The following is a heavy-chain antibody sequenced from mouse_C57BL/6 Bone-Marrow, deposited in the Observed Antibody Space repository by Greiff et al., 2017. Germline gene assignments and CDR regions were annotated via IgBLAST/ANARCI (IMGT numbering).Heavy chain of an antibody. D-gene: IGHD1-1*01. CDR3: ARRGYGSSSFDY. J-gene: IGHJ2*01. V-gene: IGHV5-12*01. CDR1: GFTFSDYY. CDR2: ISNGGGST. Sequence: EVKLVESGGGLVQPGGSLKLSCAASGFTFSDYYMYWVRQTPEKRLEWVAYISNGGGSTYYPDTVKGRFTISRDNAKNTLYLQMSRLKSEDTATYYCARRGYGSSSFDYWGQGTTLTVSS.